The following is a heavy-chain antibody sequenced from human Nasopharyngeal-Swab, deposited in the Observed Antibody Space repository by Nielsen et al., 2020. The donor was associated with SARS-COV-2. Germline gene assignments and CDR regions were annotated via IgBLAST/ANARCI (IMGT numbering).Heavy chain of an antibody. CDR2: ISDDSGAK. V-gene: IGHV3-21*01. CDR1: GFSFSTYT. D-gene: IGHD3-22*01. Sequence: GESLKISCAASGFSFSTYTMNWARRAPGKGLEWLSSISDDSGAKYHADSMKGRFTISRDNAKNSLFLEMNSLRAEDTAVYYCLRGDSRDYWGPGTLVSVSS. CDR3: LRGDSRDY. J-gene: IGHJ4*02.